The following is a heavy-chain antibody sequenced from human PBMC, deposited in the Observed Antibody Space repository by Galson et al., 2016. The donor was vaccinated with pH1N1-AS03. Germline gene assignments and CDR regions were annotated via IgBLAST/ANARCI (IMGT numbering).Heavy chain of an antibody. CDR2: ITPVFGTT. CDR1: GYTFKSHG. CDR3: ARAGTLLHYFDY. V-gene: IGHV1-69*06. Sequence: SVKVSCKASGYTFKSHGISWVRQAPGQGLEWMGRITPVFGTTNYAQKFQDRVSITADKSTSTAYMALSSLRSEDTAVYYCARAGTLLHYFDYLGQGTLVTVSS. J-gene: IGHJ4*02. D-gene: IGHD2/OR15-2a*01.